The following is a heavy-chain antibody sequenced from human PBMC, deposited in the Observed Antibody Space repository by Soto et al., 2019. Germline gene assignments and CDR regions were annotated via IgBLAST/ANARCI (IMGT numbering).Heavy chain of an antibody. CDR2: IWYDGSNK. D-gene: IGHD3-22*01. J-gene: IGHJ4*02. CDR3: ARGSLPKYYYDSSGGDYFDY. V-gene: IGHV3-33*01. Sequence: ESGGGVVQPGRSLRLSCAASGFTFSSYGMHWVRQAPGKGLEWVAVIWYDGSNKYYADSVKGRFTISRDNSKNTLYLQMNSLRAEDTAVYYCARGSLPKYYYDSSGGDYFDYWGQGTLVTVSS. CDR1: GFTFSSYG.